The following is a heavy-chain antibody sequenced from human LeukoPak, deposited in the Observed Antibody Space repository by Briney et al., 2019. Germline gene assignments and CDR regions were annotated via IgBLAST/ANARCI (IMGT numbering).Heavy chain of an antibody. D-gene: IGHD1-7*01. CDR3: ARDNYAGANWFDP. V-gene: IGHV1-69*05. CDR2: FIPIFGTA. Sequence: SVTVSFTAAGGTFSSYAISWVRQPPGPGLGWMGGFIPIFGTANYAQTFQGRVTITTDESTSTAYMELSSLRSEDTAVYYCARDNYAGANWFDPWGQGTLVTVSS. J-gene: IGHJ5*02. CDR1: GGTFSSYA.